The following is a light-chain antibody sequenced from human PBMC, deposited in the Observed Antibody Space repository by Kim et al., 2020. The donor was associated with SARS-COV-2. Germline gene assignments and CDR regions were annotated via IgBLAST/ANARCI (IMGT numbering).Light chain of an antibody. CDR2: LNRGGGD. Sequence: CSGGRGRSRWGSGGHERGRGKGARDLMELNRGGGDGKGDGIPDRFSGSSSGAERYLTISGLQSEDEADYYCQTWGTGIWVFGGGTQLTVL. J-gene: IGLJ3*02. CDR3: QTWGTGIWV. CDR1: RGRSRWG. V-gene: IGLV4-69*01.